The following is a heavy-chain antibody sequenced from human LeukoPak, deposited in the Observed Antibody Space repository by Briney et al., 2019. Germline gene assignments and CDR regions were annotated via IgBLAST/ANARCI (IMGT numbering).Heavy chain of an antibody. CDR2: ISSSGSTI. CDR1: GFTFSSYE. J-gene: IGHJ6*04. D-gene: IGHD2-2*01. V-gene: IGHV3-48*03. CDR3: ARRASVVVPARYGMDV. Sequence: GGSLRLSCAASGFTFSSYEMHWVRQAPGKGLEWVSYISSSGSTIYYADSVKGRFTISRDNAKNSLYLQMNSLRAEDTAVYYCARRASVVVPARYGMDVWGKGTTVTVSS.